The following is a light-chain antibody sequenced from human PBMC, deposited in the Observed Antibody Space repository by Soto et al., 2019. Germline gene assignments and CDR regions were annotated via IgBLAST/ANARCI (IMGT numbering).Light chain of an antibody. J-gene: IGKJ2*01. CDR1: QRISTW. CDR3: QQYITYSRT. Sequence: DIQMTQSPSALSSSVGDRVTITCRASQRISTWLAWYQQKPGKAPKLLISAASSLESGVPSRFSGSGSGTEFTLTISSLQADDFATYYCQQYITYSRTFGQGTKLEIK. V-gene: IGKV1-5*01. CDR2: AAS.